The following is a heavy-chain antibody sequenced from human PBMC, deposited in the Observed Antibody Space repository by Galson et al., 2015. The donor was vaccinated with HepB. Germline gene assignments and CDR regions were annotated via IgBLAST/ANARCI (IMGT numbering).Heavy chain of an antibody. Sequence: SLRLSCAASGFTFSSYAMHWVRQAPGKGLEYVSAISSNGGSTYYADSVKGRFTISRDNSKNTLYLQMSSLRAEDTAVYYCVKDLVGGGWYKPYYYYGMDVWGQGTTVTVSS. D-gene: IGHD6-19*01. CDR1: GFTFSSYA. CDR2: ISSNGGST. J-gene: IGHJ6*02. CDR3: VKDLVGGGWYKPYYYYGMDV. V-gene: IGHV3-64D*06.